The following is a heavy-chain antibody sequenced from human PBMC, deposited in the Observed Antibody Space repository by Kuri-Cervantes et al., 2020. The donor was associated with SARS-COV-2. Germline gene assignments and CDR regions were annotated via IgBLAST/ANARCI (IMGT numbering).Heavy chain of an antibody. CDR1: GYTFTSYG. V-gene: IGHV1-18*01. Sequence: ASVKVSCKASGYTFTSYGISWVRQAPGQGLEWVGWISAYNANTNYAQKLQGRVTMTTDTSTSTAYMELRGLRSDDTAVYYCARGARPSSIAARWWRVYYMDVWGKGTTVTVSS. CDR3: ARGARPSSIAARWWRVYYMDV. CDR2: ISAYNANT. J-gene: IGHJ6*03. D-gene: IGHD6-6*01.